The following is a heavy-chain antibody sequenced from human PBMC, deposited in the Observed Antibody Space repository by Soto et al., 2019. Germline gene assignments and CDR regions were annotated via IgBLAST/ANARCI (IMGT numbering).Heavy chain of an antibody. J-gene: IGHJ3*02. V-gene: IGHV4-39*01. Sequence: EALRGTWSVSGGTVSRSRYCGGWFRQPPGKGLEWIGSIYYSGGTYQNKSLKSRDTTSVDTSKNQFSLKLSSVTAADTAVYYCARRTVVAGNDPFDIWGQGPMVT. CDR1: GGTVSRSRYC. D-gene: IGHD6-19*01. CDR2: IYYSGGT. CDR3: ARRTVVAGNDPFDI.